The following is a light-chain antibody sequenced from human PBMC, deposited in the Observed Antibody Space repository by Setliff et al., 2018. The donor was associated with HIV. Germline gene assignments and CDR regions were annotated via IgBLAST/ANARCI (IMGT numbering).Light chain of an antibody. CDR1: SGSIASKY. Sequence: NFMLTQPHSVSESPGKTVTTSCTRSSGSIASKYVQWYQQRPGSSPTTVIYEDNQRPSGVPDRFSGSIDSSSNSASLTISGLKTEDEADYYCQSYDSSIVFGGGTKVTVL. V-gene: IGLV6-57*01. J-gene: IGLJ2*01. CDR2: EDN. CDR3: QSYDSSIV.